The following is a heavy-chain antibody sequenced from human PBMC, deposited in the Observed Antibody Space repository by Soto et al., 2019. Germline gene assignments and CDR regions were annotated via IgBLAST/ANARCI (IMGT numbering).Heavy chain of an antibody. CDR2: ISWDGGST. CDR1: GFTFDDYT. Sequence: EVQLVESGGVVVQPGGSLRLSCAASGFTFDDYTMHWVRQAPGKGLEWVSLISWDGGSTYYADSVKGRFTISRDNSKNSLYLQMNRLRTEDTALYYCANDMDDGYSTIDYWGQGTLVTVSS. D-gene: IGHD4-4*01. CDR3: ANDMDDGYSTIDY. V-gene: IGHV3-43*01. J-gene: IGHJ4*02.